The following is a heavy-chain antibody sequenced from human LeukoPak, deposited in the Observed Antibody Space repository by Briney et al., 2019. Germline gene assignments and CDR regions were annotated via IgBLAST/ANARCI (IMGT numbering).Heavy chain of an antibody. Sequence: GGSLRLSCAASGFTFSDYYMRWVRQAPGKGLEWLSYISSSGETIYYADSVKGRFTISRDNAKHSLYLQMNSLRAEDTALYYCARDDCSGGTCYPDPWGQGTLVTVSS. CDR1: GFTFSDYY. J-gene: IGHJ5*02. CDR2: ISSSGETI. CDR3: ARDDCSGGTCYPDP. V-gene: IGHV3-11*01. D-gene: IGHD2-15*01.